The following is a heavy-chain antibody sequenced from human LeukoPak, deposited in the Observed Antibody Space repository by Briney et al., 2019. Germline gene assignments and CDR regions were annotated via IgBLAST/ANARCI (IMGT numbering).Heavy chain of an antibody. V-gene: IGHV3-11*01. CDR3: ARDTVRGVYYFDY. J-gene: IGHJ4*02. D-gene: IGHD3-10*01. CDR2: ISSSGSTI. CDR1: GFTFSDYY. Sequence: GGSLRLSCAASGFTFSDYYMSWIRQAPGKGLEWVSYISSSGSTIYYADSVKGRFTIPRDNAKNSLYLQMNSLRAEDTAVYYCARDTVRGVYYFDYWGQGTLVTVSS.